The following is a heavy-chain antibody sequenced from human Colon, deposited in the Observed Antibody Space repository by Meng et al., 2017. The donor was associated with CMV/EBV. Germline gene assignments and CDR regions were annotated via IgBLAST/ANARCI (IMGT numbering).Heavy chain of an antibody. CDR2: ISSRKSHI. V-gene: IGHV3-21*01. Sequence: GGSLRLSCAASGFTFASHTMTWVRQAPGKGLEWVSSISSRKSHIYSADSVKGRFTISRDDAQNSLSLQMNSLRVEDSAVYYCARVEGSVTSPLDYWGQGTLVTVSS. J-gene: IGHJ4*02. CDR3: ARVEGSVTSPLDY. D-gene: IGHD4-17*01. CDR1: GFTFASHT.